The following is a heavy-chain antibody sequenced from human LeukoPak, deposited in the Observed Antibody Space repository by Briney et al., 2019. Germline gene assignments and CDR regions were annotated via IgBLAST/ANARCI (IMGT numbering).Heavy chain of an antibody. J-gene: IGHJ3*02. CDR3: ARGGSFHEFDI. Sequence: ASVKVSCKASGYRFTDYWIQWVRQAPGQGLEWMGWINTNTGRTVYAQKFQGRVTMTRDTSLTTSYMDLSRLTSDDTAVYYCARGGSFHEFDIWGQGTMVIVSS. V-gene: IGHV1-2*02. D-gene: IGHD3-10*01. CDR1: GYRFTDYW. CDR2: INTNTGRT.